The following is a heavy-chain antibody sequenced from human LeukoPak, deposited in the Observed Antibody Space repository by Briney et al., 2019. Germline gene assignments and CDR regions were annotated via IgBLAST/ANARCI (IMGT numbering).Heavy chain of an antibody. CDR1: GDSVSSNSTA. J-gene: IGHJ4*02. CDR3: AKSYSSGWDFDY. Sequence: SQTLSLTCAISGDSVSSNSTAWNCLRQSPSRGLEWLGRTYYRPKWYNDYAVSVKSRITIKPDTSKNQFSLQLKSVTPEDTAVYYCAKSYSSGWDFDYWGQGTLVTVSS. V-gene: IGHV6-1*01. CDR2: TYYRPKWYN. D-gene: IGHD6-19*01.